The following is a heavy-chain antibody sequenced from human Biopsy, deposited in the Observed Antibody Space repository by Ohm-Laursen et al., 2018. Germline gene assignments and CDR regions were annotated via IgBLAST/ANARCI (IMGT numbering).Heavy chain of an antibody. Sequence: GASVTVSCKASGGTFTNHAVGSVRQAPGQGLEWVGSSIPLFNTANYADKFHGRVTLTADKSTTTAYMELSSLRSEDTAIYYCARFPLGAYDDSGSYRAVEHWYFDLWGRGTLVTVSS. D-gene: IGHD3-22*01. CDR3: ARFPLGAYDDSGSYRAVEHWYFDL. V-gene: IGHV1-69*06. CDR2: SIPLFNTA. CDR1: GGTFTNHA. J-gene: IGHJ2*01.